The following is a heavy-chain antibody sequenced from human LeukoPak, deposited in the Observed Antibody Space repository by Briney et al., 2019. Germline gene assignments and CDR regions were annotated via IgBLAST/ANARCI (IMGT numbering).Heavy chain of an antibody. Sequence: GGSLRLSCAASGFTFSSYAMHWVRQAPGKGLEWVAVISYDGSNKYYADSVKGRFTISRDNSKNTLYLQMNSLRAEDTAVYYCAREGDIVGELDYWGQGALVTVSS. CDR3: AREGDIVGELDY. CDR1: GFTFSSYA. D-gene: IGHD1-26*01. V-gene: IGHV3-30-3*01. J-gene: IGHJ4*02. CDR2: ISYDGSNK.